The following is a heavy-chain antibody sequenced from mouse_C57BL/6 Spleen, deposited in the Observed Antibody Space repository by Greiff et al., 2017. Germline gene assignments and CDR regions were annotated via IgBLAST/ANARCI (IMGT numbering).Heavy chain of an antibody. Sequence: VQRVESGAELAKPGASVKLSCKASGYTFTSSWMHWVKQRPGQGLEWIGYINPSSGYTKYTQKFKDKATLTADKSSCTAYRQLSNLAYEDYAVNNCATTAQGYYAMDYWGQGTSVTVSS. CDR3: ATTAQGYYAMDY. CDR2: INPSSGYT. J-gene: IGHJ4*01. D-gene: IGHD3-2*02. CDR1: GYTFTSSW. V-gene: IGHV1-7*01.